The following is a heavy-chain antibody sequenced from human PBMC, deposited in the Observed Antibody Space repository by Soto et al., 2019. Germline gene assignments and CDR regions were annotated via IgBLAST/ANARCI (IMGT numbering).Heavy chain of an antibody. CDR1: GGSFSGYY. CDR2: INHSGST. V-gene: IGHV4-34*01. J-gene: IGHJ6*03. CDR3: AREGSLGIAARPFYGYYYMDV. Sequence: PSETLSLTCAVYGGSFSGYYWSWIRQPPGKGLEWIGEINHSGSTNYNPSLKSRVTISVDTSKNQFSLKLSSVTAADTAVYYCAREGSLGIAARPFYGYYYMDVWGKGTTVTVSS. D-gene: IGHD6-6*01.